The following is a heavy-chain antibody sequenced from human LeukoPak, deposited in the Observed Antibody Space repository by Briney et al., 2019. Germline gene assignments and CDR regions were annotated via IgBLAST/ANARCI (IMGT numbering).Heavy chain of an antibody. CDR3: ARDSVVAGNKRALDY. V-gene: IGHV4-4*07. Sequence: SETLSLTCTVSGGSISSYYWSWIRQPAGKGLEWIGRIYTSGSTNYNPSLRSRVTISVDKSKNQFSLKLSSVTAADTAVYYCARDSVVAGNKRALDYWGQGTLVTVSS. CDR1: GGSISSYY. D-gene: IGHD6-19*01. CDR2: IYTSGST. J-gene: IGHJ4*02.